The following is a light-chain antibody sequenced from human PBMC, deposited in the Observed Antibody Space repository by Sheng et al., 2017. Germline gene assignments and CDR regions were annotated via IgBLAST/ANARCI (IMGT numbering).Light chain of an antibody. CDR2: DVS. Sequence: EILLTQSPAILSLSPGDRATLSCRASQNVNRYLAWYQQRPDQAPRLLIYDVSNRATGIPARFSGSGYGTDFTLTISSLEPEDFAVYYCQQRSDWRLTFGGGTKVEI. CDR1: QNVNRY. V-gene: IGKV3-11*01. J-gene: IGKJ4*01. CDR3: QQRSDWRLT.